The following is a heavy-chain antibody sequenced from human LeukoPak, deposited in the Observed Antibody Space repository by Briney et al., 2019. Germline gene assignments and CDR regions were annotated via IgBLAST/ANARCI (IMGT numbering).Heavy chain of an antibody. CDR1: GGSISSYY. D-gene: IGHD2-2*01. CDR2: IYTSGST. J-gene: IGHJ3*02. CDR3: ARDNVYCSSTSCEWAHDAFDI. V-gene: IGHV4-4*07. Sequence: SETLSLTCTVSGGSISSYYWSWIRQPAGKGLEWIGRIYTSGSTNYNPSLKSRVTMSVDTSKNQFSLKLSSVTAADTAVYYCARDNVYCSSTSCEWAHDAFDIWGQGTMVTVSS.